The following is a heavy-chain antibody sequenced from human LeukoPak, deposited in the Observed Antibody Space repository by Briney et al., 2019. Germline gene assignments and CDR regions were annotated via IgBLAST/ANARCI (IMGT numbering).Heavy chain of an antibody. V-gene: IGHV4-4*07. CDR1: GDSITDYY. CDR2: IYTSGST. Sequence: SGTLSLTCTVSGDSITDYYWSWIRQPAGKGLEWIGRIYTSGSTNYNPSLKSRVTMSVDTSKNQFSLKLSSVTAADTAVYYCARGGGRSPGLSPWGQGTLVTVSS. J-gene: IGHJ5*02. D-gene: IGHD3-16*01. CDR3: ARGGGRSPGLSP.